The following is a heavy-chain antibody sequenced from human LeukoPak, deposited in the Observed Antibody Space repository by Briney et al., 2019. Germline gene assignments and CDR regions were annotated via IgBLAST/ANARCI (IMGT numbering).Heavy chain of an antibody. CDR2: IYSGGST. CDR1: GFTVSSNY. V-gene: IGHV3-53*01. J-gene: IGHJ3*02. CDR3: ARDAYHRSGMVGAKGPFDI. D-gene: IGHD1-26*01. Sequence: GGSLRLSCAASGFTVSSNYMSWVRQAPGKGLEWVSVIYSGGSTYYADSVKGRLTISRDNSKNTLYLQMNSLRAEDTAVYYCARDAYHRSGMVGAKGPFDIWGQGTMVTVSS.